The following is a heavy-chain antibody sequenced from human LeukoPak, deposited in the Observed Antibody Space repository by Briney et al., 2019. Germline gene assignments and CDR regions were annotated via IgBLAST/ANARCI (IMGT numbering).Heavy chain of an antibody. D-gene: IGHD3-10*01. CDR2: ISGSGGST. CDR1: GFTFSSYA. CDR3: AKTSRVWFGERYFDY. Sequence: PGGSLRLSCAASGFTFSSYAMSWVRQAPGKGLEWVSAISGSGGSTYYADSVKGRFTISRDNSKNMLYLQMNSLRAEDTAVYYCAKTSRVWFGERYFDYWGQGTLVTVSS. V-gene: IGHV3-23*01. J-gene: IGHJ4*02.